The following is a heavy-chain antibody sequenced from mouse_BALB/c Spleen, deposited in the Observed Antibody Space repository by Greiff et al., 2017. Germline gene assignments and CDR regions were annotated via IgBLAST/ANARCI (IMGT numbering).Heavy chain of an antibody. CDR1: GYSITSDYA. J-gene: IGHJ3*01. V-gene: IGHV3-2*02. CDR2: ISYSGST. CDR3: AKARRSAWFAY. Sequence: EVQLVESGPGLVKPSQSLSLTCTVTGYSITSDYAWNWIRQFPGNKLEWMGYISYSGSTSYNPSLKSRISITRDTSKNQFFLQLNSVNTEDTATYYCAKARRSAWFAYWGQGTLVTVSA.